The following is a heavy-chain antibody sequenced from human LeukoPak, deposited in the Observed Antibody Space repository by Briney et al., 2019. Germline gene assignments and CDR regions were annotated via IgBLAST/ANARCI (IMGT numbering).Heavy chain of an antibody. Sequence: SETLSLTCAVYGGSFSGYYWSWIRQPPGKGLEWIGEINHSGSTNYNPSLKSRVTISVDTSKNQFSLKLSSVTAADTAVYYCARGVSNYYDSSGYPQYYYGMDVWGQGTTVTVSS. CDR2: INHSGST. J-gene: IGHJ6*02. V-gene: IGHV4-34*01. CDR3: ARGVSNYYDSSGYPQYYYGMDV. D-gene: IGHD3-22*01. CDR1: GGSFSGYY.